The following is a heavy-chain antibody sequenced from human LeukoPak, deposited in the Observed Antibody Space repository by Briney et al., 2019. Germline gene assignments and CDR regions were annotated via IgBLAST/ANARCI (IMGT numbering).Heavy chain of an antibody. D-gene: IGHD2-2*01. Sequence: ASVKVSCKASGYTFTSYGISWVRQAPGQGLEWMGWISAYNGNTNYAQKLQGRVTMTTDTSTSTAYMELRSLRSDDTAVYYCVRDYLYCSSTSCYAYCYGMDVWGQGTTVTVSS. CDR1: GYTFTSYG. CDR2: ISAYNGNT. J-gene: IGHJ6*02. CDR3: VRDYLYCSSTSCYAYCYGMDV. V-gene: IGHV1-18*01.